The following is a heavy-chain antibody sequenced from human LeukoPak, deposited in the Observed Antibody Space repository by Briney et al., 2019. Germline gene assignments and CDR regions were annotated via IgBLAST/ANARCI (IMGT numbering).Heavy chain of an antibody. CDR2: IYTSGST. D-gene: IGHD3-22*01. V-gene: IGHV4-61*02. CDR1: GGSISSGSYY. J-gene: IGHJ4*02. CDR3: ARLDYYDSSGFDY. Sequence: TSETLSLTCTVSGGSISSGSYYWSWIRQPAGKGLEWIGRIYTSGSTNYNPSLKSRVTISVDTSKNQFSLKLSSVTAADTAVYYCARLDYYDSSGFDYWGQGTLVTVSS.